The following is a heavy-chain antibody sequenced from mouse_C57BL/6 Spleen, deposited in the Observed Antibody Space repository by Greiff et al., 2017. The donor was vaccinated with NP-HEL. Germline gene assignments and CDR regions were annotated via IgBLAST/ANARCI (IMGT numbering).Heavy chain of an antibody. CDR2: ISSGSSTI. D-gene: IGHD2-5*01. CDR1: GFTFSDYG. CDR3: ARPLYSNYGYAMDY. J-gene: IGHJ4*01. Sequence: EVKLVESGGGLVKPGGSLKLSCAASGFTFSDYGMHWVRQAPEKGLEWVAYISSGSSTIYYADTVKGRFTISRDNAKNTLFLQMTSLRSEDTAMYYCARPLYSNYGYAMDYWGQGTSVTVSS. V-gene: IGHV5-17*01.